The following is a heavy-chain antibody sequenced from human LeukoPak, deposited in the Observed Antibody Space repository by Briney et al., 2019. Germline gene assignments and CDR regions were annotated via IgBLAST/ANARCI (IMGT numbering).Heavy chain of an antibody. J-gene: IGHJ6*04. CDR2: ISAYNGNT. Sequence: ASVKVSCKASGYTFTSYGISWVRQAPGHGLEWMGWISAYNGNTNYAQKLQGRVTMTTDTSTSTAYMELRSLRSDDTAVYYCARDGCSSTSCYGYGLDVWGKGTTVTVSS. CDR3: ARDGCSSTSCYGYGLDV. CDR1: GYTFTSYG. V-gene: IGHV1-18*04. D-gene: IGHD2-2*01.